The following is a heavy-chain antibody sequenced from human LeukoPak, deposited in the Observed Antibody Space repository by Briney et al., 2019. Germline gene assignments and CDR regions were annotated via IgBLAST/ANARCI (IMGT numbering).Heavy chain of an antibody. Sequence: ASVKVSCXASGYTFTGYYMHWVRQAHGQGLEWMERINPNSGGTNYAQKFQGRVTMTRDTSISTAYMELSRLRSDDTAVYYCARASKMTTVTTFDYWGQGTLVTVSS. J-gene: IGHJ4*02. CDR3: ARASKMTTVTTFDY. CDR2: INPNSGGT. D-gene: IGHD4-17*01. CDR1: GYTFTGYY. V-gene: IGHV1-2*06.